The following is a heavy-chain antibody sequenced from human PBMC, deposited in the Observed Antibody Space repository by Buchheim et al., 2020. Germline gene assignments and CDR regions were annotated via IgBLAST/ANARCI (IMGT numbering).Heavy chain of an antibody. CDR2: FSVSGGNT. V-gene: IGHV3-23*01. CDR1: GFTFSLFA. J-gene: IGHJ4*02. CDR3: AKDGGYSSGYAFDY. Sequence: EVQLLESGGGLVQPGGSLRLSCAASGFTFSLFAMSWVRQAPGKGLEWVSTFSVSGGNTYYADSVKGRFTISRDTSKNTLYLQMNSLRAEDTALYYCAKDGGYSSGYAFDYWGQGTL. D-gene: IGHD5-18*01.